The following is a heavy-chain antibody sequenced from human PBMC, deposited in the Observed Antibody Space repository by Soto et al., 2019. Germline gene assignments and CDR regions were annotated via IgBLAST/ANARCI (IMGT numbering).Heavy chain of an antibody. Sequence: EVQLLESGGGLVQPGGSLRLSCAASGFTFSSYAMSWVRQAPGKGLEWVSAISGSGGSTYYADSVKGRFTISRDNSKNTLYLQMNTVRAEDKAVYYCAKDGRRGVTPQYFDYWGQGTLVIVSS. D-gene: IGHD2-21*02. CDR3: AKDGRRGVTPQYFDY. V-gene: IGHV3-23*01. J-gene: IGHJ4*02. CDR2: ISGSGGST. CDR1: GFTFSSYA.